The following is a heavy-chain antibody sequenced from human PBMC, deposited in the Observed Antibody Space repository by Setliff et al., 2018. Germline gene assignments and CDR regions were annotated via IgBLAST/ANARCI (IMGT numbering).Heavy chain of an antibody. Sequence: GASVKVSCKASGYTFTGYYMHWVRQAPGQGLEWMGRINPNSGGTNYAQKFQGRVTMTRDTSISTAYMELSRLRSDDTAVYYCALEYSNSSPTVYYYMDVWGKGTTVTVSS. CDR2: INPNSGGT. J-gene: IGHJ6*03. V-gene: IGHV1-2*06. CDR3: ALEYSNSSPTVYYYMDV. D-gene: IGHD6-6*01. CDR1: GYTFTGYY.